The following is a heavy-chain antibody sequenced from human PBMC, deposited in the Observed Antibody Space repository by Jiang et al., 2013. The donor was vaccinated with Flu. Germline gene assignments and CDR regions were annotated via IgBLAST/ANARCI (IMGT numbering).Heavy chain of an antibody. V-gene: IGHV1-46*03. CDR2: INPSGGST. CDR1: GYTFTSYY. D-gene: IGHD3-22*01. Sequence: SGAEVKKPGASVKVSCKASGYTFTSYYMHWVRQAPGQGLEWMGIINPSGGSTSYAQKFQGRVTMTRDTSTSTVYMELSSLRSEDTAVYYCAREGLYYYDSSGYGKTFDYWGQGTLVTVSS. CDR3: AREGLYYYDSSGYGKTFDY. J-gene: IGHJ4*02.